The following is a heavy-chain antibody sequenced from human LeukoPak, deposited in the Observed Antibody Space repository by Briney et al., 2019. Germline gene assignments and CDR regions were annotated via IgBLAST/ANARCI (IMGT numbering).Heavy chain of an antibody. CDR1: GYTFTRFA. J-gene: IGHJ4*02. D-gene: IGHD3-10*01. CDR2: FTADDGNT. V-gene: IGHV1-3*01. CDR3: ASTFRGVTHNYFDY. Sequence: ASGKASCTAFGYTFTRFAMHGVREAAGHRVKWMGWFTADDGNTKYSQEFQGRVTITRDTSASTAYMELSSLISEDTAVYYCASTFRGVTHNYFDYWGQGPLVTVSS.